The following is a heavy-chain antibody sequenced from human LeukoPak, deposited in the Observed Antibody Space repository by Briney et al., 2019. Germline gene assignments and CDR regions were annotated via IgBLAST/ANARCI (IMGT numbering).Heavy chain of an antibody. CDR1: GYTFTSYY. CDR3: ARDRSRGPLSPPNYYYYGMDV. V-gene: IGHV1-46*01. D-gene: IGHD3-16*02. Sequence: ASVKVSCKASGYTFTSYYMHWVRQAPGQGLEWMGIINPSGGSTSYAQKFQGRVTMTRDKSTSTVYMELSSLRSEDTAVYYCARDRSRGPLSPPNYYYYGMDVWGQGTTVTVSS. CDR2: INPSGGST. J-gene: IGHJ6*02.